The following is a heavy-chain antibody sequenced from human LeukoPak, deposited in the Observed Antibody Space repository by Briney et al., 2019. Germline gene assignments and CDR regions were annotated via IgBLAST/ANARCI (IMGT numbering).Heavy chain of an antibody. V-gene: IGHV4-4*02. CDR3: ATSSGWYRYDS. J-gene: IGHJ4*02. Sequence: SETLSLTCTVSGASIIGPKWWNWVRLSPGKGMEWIGEIFHSGSTHYNPSLKSRVTISVDTSKNQFSLILTSVTDADTAVYYCATSSGWYRYDSWGQGTLVAVSS. D-gene: IGHD6-19*01. CDR1: GASIIGPKW. CDR2: IFHSGST.